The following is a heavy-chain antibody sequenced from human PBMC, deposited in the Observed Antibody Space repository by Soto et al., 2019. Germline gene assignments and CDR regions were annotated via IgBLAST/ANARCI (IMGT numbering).Heavy chain of an antibody. Sequence: PGGSLRLSCTASGFTFSEYSMSWVRQAPGKGLEWVSSITHSGTYVYYADSVKVRFTISRDSASNSLFLQMTSLRAEDTAVYHCARARGNDGYSDYWGQGTLVTVSS. D-gene: IGHD5-12*01. V-gene: IGHV3-21*01. CDR3: ARARGNDGYSDY. J-gene: IGHJ4*02. CDR1: GFTFSEYS. CDR2: ITHSGTYV.